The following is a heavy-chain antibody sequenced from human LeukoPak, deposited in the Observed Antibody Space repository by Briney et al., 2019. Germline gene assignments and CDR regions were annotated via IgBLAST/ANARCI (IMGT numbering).Heavy chain of an antibody. D-gene: IGHD2-2*01. CDR1: GGSINNYY. Sequence: TSETLSLTCTVSGGSINNYYWSWIRQPPGKGLEWIGYIYYSGSTNYNPSLKSRVTISLDTSKNQFSLKLSSVTAADTAVYYCARDRCSSKSCYLTITQKGCFDLWGRGTVVTVSS. CDR3: ARDRCSSKSCYLTITQKGCFDL. CDR2: IYYSGST. V-gene: IGHV4-59*01. J-gene: IGHJ2*01.